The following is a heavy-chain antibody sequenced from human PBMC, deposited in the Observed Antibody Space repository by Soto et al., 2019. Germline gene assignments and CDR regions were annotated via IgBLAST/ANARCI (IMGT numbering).Heavy chain of an antibody. J-gene: IGHJ4*02. D-gene: IGHD5-18*01. Sequence: SETLSLTCTVSGGSVSSGIYYWSWIRQPPGKGLEWIGYIYYSGSTNYNPSLKSRVTISVDTSKNQFSLKLSSVTAADTAVYYCASGKPRDTAMVTSLFDYWGQGTLVTVSS. CDR1: GGSVSSGIYY. CDR3: ASGKPRDTAMVTSLFDY. V-gene: IGHV4-61*01. CDR2: IYYSGST.